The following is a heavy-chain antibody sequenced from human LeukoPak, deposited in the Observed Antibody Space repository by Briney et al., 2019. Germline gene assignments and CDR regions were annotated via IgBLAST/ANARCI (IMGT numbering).Heavy chain of an antibody. J-gene: IGHJ3*02. D-gene: IGHD6-19*01. CDR2: ISYDGSNK. CDR3: ARAAWLVQGFYAFDI. V-gene: IGHV3-30*14. CDR1: GFTFSRYA. Sequence: GGSLRLSCAASGFTFSRYAMHWVRQAPGKGLEWVALISYDGSNKYYTDSVRGRFTISRDNSKNTLYLQMNSLRAEDTAVYYCARAAWLVQGFYAFDIWGQGTMVTVSS.